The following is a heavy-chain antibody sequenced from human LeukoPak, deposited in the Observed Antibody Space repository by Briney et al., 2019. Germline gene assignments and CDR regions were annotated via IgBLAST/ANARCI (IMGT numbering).Heavy chain of an antibody. CDR3: ARRPPALGAFDI. CDR2: INHSGST. Sequence: SETLSLTCAVYGGSLSGYYWSWIRQPPGKGLEWIGEINHSGSTNYNPSLKSRVTISVDTSKNQFSLKLSSVTAADTAAYYCARRPPALGAFDIWGQGTMVSVSS. J-gene: IGHJ3*02. CDR1: GGSLSGYY. V-gene: IGHV4-34*01. D-gene: IGHD6-6*01.